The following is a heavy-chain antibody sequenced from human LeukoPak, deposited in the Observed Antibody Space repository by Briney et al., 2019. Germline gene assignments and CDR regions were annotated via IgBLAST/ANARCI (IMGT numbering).Heavy chain of an antibody. CDR1: GYTFTSYA. D-gene: IGHD3-10*01. Sequence: ASVKVSCKASGYTFTSYAISWVRQAPGQGLEWMGWISAYNGNTNYAQKLQGRVTMTTDTSTSTAYMELSSLRSEDTAVYYCATVVLDYFGSGSYSFDYWGQGTLVTVSS. CDR3: ATVVLDYFGSGSYSFDY. V-gene: IGHV1-18*01. J-gene: IGHJ4*02. CDR2: ISAYNGNT.